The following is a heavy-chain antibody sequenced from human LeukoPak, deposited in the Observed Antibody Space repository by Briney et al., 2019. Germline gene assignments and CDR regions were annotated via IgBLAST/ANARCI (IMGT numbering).Heavy chain of an antibody. Sequence: ASVKVSCKTSGYTFTSFSITWVRQAPGQGLEWMGWISAYNGDTKYAQNLQGRVTMTTDTSTSTAYMELRSLRSDDTAVYYCARDDLIAAAVSFDYWGQGTLVTVSS. V-gene: IGHV1-18*01. CDR3: ARDDLIAAAVSFDY. CDR2: ISAYNGDT. CDR1: GYTFTSFS. J-gene: IGHJ4*02. D-gene: IGHD6-13*01.